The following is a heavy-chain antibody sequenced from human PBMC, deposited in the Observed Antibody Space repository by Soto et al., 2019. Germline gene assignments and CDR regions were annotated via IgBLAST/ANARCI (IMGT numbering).Heavy chain of an antibody. J-gene: IGHJ5*02. Sequence: PSETLSLTCTVSGGSISSYYWSWLRQPPGKGLEWIGYIYYSGSTNYNPSLKSRVTVSVDTSKNQFSLKLSSVTAADTAVYYCARVLAYCSSTSCYPRFDPWGQGTLVTVSP. CDR3: ARVLAYCSSTSCYPRFDP. CDR2: IYYSGST. D-gene: IGHD2-2*01. CDR1: GGSISSYY. V-gene: IGHV4-59*01.